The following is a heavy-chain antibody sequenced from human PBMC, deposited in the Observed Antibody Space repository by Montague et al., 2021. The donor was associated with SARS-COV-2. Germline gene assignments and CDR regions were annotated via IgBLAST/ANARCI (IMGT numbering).Heavy chain of an antibody. CDR2: VDYSGLT. D-gene: IGHD1-26*01. J-gene: IGHJ3*02. CDR3: ANDGEPLAWGTFDI. Sequence: SETLSLTCTVSRDSIGSHNYFWAWIRQPPGKGLEWIGSVDYSGLTFYNPSLESRVTISVDTSKKQFSPQVNSVTAADTAVYYCANDGEPLAWGTFDIWGQGTMVTVSS. CDR1: RDSIGSHNYF. V-gene: IGHV4-39*07.